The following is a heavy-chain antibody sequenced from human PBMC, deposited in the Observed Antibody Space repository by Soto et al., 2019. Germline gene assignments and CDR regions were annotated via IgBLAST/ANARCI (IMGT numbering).Heavy chain of an antibody. V-gene: IGHV3-30-3*01. J-gene: IGHJ4*02. Sequence: QVQLVESGGGVIQPGRSLRLSCAASGFSFGAYAMFWVRQATGKGLEWVAVISYDGANIYYADSVKGRFTISRDNSKNTMYVQINSLRTKDTAIYYCARVRSGIRGFDYGGQGSLVTVSS. CDR1: GFSFGAYA. CDR2: ISYDGANI. D-gene: IGHD3-10*01. CDR3: ARVRSGIRGFDY.